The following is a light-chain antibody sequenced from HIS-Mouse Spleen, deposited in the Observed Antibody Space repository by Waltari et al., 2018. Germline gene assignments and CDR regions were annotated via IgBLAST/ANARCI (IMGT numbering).Light chain of an antibody. CDR2: DAS. V-gene: IGKV3-11*01. Sequence: EIVLTQSPPTLPFSPGERAPLPSRASQSVSSHLAWNQQKPGQAPRLLIYDASNRATGIPARFSGSGSGTDFTLTISSLEPEDFAVYYCQQRSNWPLTFGGGTKVEIK. J-gene: IGKJ4*01. CDR3: QQRSNWPLT. CDR1: QSVSSH.